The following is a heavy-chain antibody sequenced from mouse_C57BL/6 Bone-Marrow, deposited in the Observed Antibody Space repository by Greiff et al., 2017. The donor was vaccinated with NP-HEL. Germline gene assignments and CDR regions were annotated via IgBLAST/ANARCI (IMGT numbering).Heavy chain of an antibody. V-gene: IGHV1-64*01. CDR3: ARDGSSDWYFDV. CDR2: IHPNSGST. D-gene: IGHD1-1*01. J-gene: IGHJ1*03. Sequence: PGQGLEWIGMIHPNSGSTNYNEKFKSKATLTVDKSSSTAYMQLSSLTSEDSAVYYCARDGSSDWYFDVWGTGTTVTVSS.